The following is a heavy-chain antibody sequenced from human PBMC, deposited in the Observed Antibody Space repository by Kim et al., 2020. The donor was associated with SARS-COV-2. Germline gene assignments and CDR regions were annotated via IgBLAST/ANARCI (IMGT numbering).Heavy chain of an antibody. CDR3: ARSLYHSPSRSWVRVDP. D-gene: IGHD6-13*01. J-gene: IGHJ5*02. CDR2: IYHSGTT. Sequence: SETLSLTCAVYGGSFSGYYWSWIRQPPGKGLEWVGDIYHSGTTKYNPSLKSRVTISVDTSKNQFSLKLSSVTAADTAVYFCARSLYHSPSRSWVRVDPWGQGTLVTVSS. V-gene: IGHV4-34*01. CDR1: GGSFSGYY.